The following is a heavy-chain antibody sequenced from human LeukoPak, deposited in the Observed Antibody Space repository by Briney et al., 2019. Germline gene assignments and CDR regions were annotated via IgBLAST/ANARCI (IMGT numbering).Heavy chain of an antibody. Sequence: SETLSLTCTVSGGSISSYYWSWIRQPPGKGLEWIGYIYYSGSTNYNPSLKSRVTISVDTSKNQFSLKLSSVTAADTAVYYCARYNYGDYVLDYWGQGTLVTVSS. D-gene: IGHD4-17*01. V-gene: IGHV4-59*01. J-gene: IGHJ4*02. CDR1: GGSISSYY. CDR3: ARYNYGDYVLDY. CDR2: IYYSGST.